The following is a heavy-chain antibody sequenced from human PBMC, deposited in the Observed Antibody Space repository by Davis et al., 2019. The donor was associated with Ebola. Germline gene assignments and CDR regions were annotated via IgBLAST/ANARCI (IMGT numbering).Heavy chain of an antibody. Sequence: GESLKISCAASGFTFSSYWMSWVRQAPGKGLEWVANIKQDGSEKYYVDSVKGRFTISRDNAKNSLYLQMNSLRAEDTAVYYCARAVAGTHGWFDPWGQGTLVTVSS. J-gene: IGHJ5*02. V-gene: IGHV3-7*01. CDR2: IKQDGSEK. D-gene: IGHD6-19*01. CDR1: GFTFSSYW. CDR3: ARAVAGTHGWFDP.